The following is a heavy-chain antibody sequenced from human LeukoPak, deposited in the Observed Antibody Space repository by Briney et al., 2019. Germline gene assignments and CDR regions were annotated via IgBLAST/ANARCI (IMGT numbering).Heavy chain of an antibody. Sequence: SQTLSLTCTVSGGSISSGGYYWSWIRQRPGKGLEWIGYIYYSGSTYYNPSLKSRVTISVDTSKNQFSLKLSSVTAADTAVYYCARLRGYTSSARGYVEYWGQGTLVTVSS. CDR1: GGSISSGGYY. CDR2: IYYSGST. CDR3: ARLRGYTSSARGYVEY. D-gene: IGHD6-13*01. V-gene: IGHV4-30-4*08. J-gene: IGHJ4*02.